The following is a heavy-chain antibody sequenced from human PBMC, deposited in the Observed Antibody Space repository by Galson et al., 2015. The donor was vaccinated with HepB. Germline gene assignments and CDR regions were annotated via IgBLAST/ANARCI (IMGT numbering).Heavy chain of an antibody. CDR2: IKQDGREE. V-gene: IGHV3-7*01. CDR3: AKLNRYQGYGGNRRGGYFQH. D-gene: IGHD4-23*01. CDR1: GFTFRIYW. J-gene: IGHJ1*01. Sequence: FLGLSCAASGFTFRIYWMSWVRQAPGEGLEWVANIKQDGREEYYVDSVKGRFTISRDNANNSMYLHMNRLRDEDTAVYYCAKLNRYQGYGGNRRGGYFQHWGQGTLVTVSS.